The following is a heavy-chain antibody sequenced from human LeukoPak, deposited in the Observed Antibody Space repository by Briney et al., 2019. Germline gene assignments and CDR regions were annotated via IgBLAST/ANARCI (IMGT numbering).Heavy chain of an antibody. CDR1: DGSFSGYY. Sequence: SETLSLTCAVYDGSFSGYYWNWIRQPPGKGLEWIGEINHSGSTNYNPSLKSRVTISVDTSKNQFSLKLSSVTAADTAVYYCARDSKTAAYDFWSGEHGDYWGQGTLVTVSS. CDR3: ARDSKTAAYDFWSGEHGDY. J-gene: IGHJ4*02. V-gene: IGHV4-34*01. D-gene: IGHD3-3*01. CDR2: INHSGST.